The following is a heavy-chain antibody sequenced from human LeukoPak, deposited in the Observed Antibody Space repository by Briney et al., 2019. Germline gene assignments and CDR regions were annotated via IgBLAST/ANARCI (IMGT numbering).Heavy chain of an antibody. CDR1: GGSFSGYY. J-gene: IGHJ4*02. D-gene: IGHD1-26*01. V-gene: IGHV4-34*01. CDR2: INHSGST. Sequence: EASETLSLTCAVYGGSFSGYYWSWIRQPPGKGLEWIGEINHSGSTNYNPSLKSRVTISVDTSKNQFSLKLSSVTAADTAVYYCARGRGTVGATFSFDYWGQGTLVTVSS. CDR3: ARGRGTVGATFSFDY.